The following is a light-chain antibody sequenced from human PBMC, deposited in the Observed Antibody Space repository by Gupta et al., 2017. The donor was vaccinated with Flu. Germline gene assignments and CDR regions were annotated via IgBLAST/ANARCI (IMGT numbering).Light chain of an antibody. CDR1: QSISSW. Sequence: DIQMPQSPSTLSASVGDRVTITCPASQSISSWLAWYQQKPGKAPKLLIYKASSLESGVPSRFSGSGSGTEFTLTISSLQPDDVATYDCQQYNSYSRTFGQGTKVEIK. V-gene: IGKV1-5*03. J-gene: IGKJ1*01. CDR2: KAS. CDR3: QQYNSYSRT.